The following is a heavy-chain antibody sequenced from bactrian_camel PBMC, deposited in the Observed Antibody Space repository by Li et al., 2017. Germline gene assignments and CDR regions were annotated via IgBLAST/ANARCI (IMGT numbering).Heavy chain of an antibody. V-gene: IGHV3S1*01. CDR2: IYTGGRSS. CDR1: GYGPSSHC. J-gene: IGHJ6*01. D-gene: IGHD7*01. CDR3: AAQQSACAPSPLIPGW. Sequence: GGSVQAGGSLRLSCEVSGYGPSSHCMGWFRQTPGQEREGIASIYTGGRSSRVVDSVKGRFTISQDNANHTMYLQMSSLKPEDTAMYYCAAQQSACAPSPLIPGWWGQGTQVTVS.